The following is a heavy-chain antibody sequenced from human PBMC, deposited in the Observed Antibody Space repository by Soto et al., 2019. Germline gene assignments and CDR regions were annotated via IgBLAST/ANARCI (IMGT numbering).Heavy chain of an antibody. V-gene: IGHV1-3*01. D-gene: IGHD6-19*01. CDR3: ARGHSGWYYLGDN. Sequence: QVHLVQSGAEVKKPGASVKVSCKASGCTVTDYAIYWVRQAPGQSLEWMGWITPGNGKTRYWEKSQGRVTITWDTSATTAYMEVSSLRSEDTAVYYCARGHSGWYYLGDNWGQGTLVTVSS. CDR1: GCTVTDYA. J-gene: IGHJ4*02. CDR2: ITPGNGKT.